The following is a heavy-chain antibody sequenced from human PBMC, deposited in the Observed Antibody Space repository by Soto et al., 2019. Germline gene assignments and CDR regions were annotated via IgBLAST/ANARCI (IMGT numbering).Heavy chain of an antibody. CDR1: GGSISSSSYY. V-gene: IGHV4-39*01. CDR3: ASQASPYSDFGMDV. CDR2: IYYSGST. J-gene: IGHJ6*02. Sequence: PSETLSLTCTVYGGSISSSSYYWGWIRQPPGKGLEWIGNIYYSGSTYYNPSLKSRVTISVDTSKNQFSLKLSSVTAADTAVYYCASQASPYSDFGMDVRGQGTAVT.